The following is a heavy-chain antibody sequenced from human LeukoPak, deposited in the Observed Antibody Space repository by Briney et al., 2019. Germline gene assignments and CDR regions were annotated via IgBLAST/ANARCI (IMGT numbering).Heavy chain of an antibody. J-gene: IGHJ4*02. V-gene: IGHV4-31*03. CDR2: IYYSGST. D-gene: IGHD5-18*01. CDR1: GGSISSGGYY. Sequence: SETLSLTCTVSGGSISSGGYYWSWIRQHPGKGLEWIGYIYYSGSTYYNPSLKSRVTISVDTSKNQFSLKLSSVTAADAAVYYCAREGYSSLGYWGQGTLVTVSS. CDR3: AREGYSSLGY.